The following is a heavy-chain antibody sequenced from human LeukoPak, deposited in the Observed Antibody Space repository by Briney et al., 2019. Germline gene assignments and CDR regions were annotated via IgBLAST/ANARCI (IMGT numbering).Heavy chain of an antibody. CDR1: GFTFSSYW. J-gene: IGHJ6*02. D-gene: IGHD5-12*01. CDR3: ARVSGYDVYYYYGLDV. V-gene: IGHV3-7*01. CDR2: IKQDGSEK. Sequence: PGGSLRLSCAASGFTFSSYWMSWVRQAPGKGLEWVANIKQDGSEKYYVDSVKGRFTISRDNAKNSLYLQMNSLRAEDTAVYYCARVSGYDVYYYYGLDVWGQGTTVTVSS.